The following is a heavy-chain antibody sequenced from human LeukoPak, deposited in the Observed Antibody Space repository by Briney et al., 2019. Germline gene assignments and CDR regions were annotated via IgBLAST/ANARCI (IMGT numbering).Heavy chain of an antibody. V-gene: IGHV4-59*01. J-gene: IGHJ4*02. CDR1: GGSISSYY. D-gene: IGHD4-17*01. Sequence: SETLSLTCTVSGGSISSYYWSWIRQPPGKGLEWIGYIYYSGMTNYNPSLKSRVTISLDTSKNQFSLKLSSVTAADTAVYYCASADYDDYYIDFWGQGTLVTVPS. CDR2: IYYSGMT. CDR3: ASADYDDYYIDF.